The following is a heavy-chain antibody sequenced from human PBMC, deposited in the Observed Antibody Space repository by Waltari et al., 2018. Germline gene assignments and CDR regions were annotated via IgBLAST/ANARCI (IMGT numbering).Heavy chain of an antibody. CDR1: GFTFSSYW. Sequence: EVQLVESGGGLVQPGGSLRLSCAASGFTFSSYWMSWVRQAPGKGLEWVANIKQDGSEKYYVDSVKGRFTISRDNAKSSLYLQMNSLRAEDTAVYYCARDLHSSGWEPLRHYYYYGMDVWGQGTTVTVSS. CDR2: IKQDGSEK. V-gene: IGHV3-7*01. CDR3: ARDLHSSGWEPLRHYYYYGMDV. D-gene: IGHD6-19*01. J-gene: IGHJ6*02.